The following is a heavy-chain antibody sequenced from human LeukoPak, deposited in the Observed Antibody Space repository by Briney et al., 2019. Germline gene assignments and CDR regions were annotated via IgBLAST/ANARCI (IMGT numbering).Heavy chain of an antibody. J-gene: IGHJ5*02. V-gene: IGHV3-48*03. CDR3: ASLGVSSLINWFDP. CDR1: GFTFSSYE. D-gene: IGHD3-16*01. CDR2: ISSSGSTI. Sequence: GGSLRLSCAASGFTFSSYEMNWVRQAPGKGLEWVSYISSSGSTIYYADSVKGRFTITRDNAKNSLYLQMNSLRAEDTAVYYCASLGVSSLINWFDPWGQGTLVTVSS.